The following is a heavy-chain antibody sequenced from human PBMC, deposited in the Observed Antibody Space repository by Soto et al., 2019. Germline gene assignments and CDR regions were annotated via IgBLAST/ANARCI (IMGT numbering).Heavy chain of an antibody. V-gene: IGHV3-15*01. CDR2: IKSKTDGGTT. J-gene: IGHJ3*02. D-gene: IGHD3-3*01. CDR3: TFVSYHDFWSGPDGFDI. Sequence: PGESLKISCAASGFTFSNAWMSWVRQAPGKGLEWVGRIKSKTDGGTTDYAAPVKGRFTISRDDSKNTLYLQMNSLKTEDTAVYFCTFVSYHDFWSGPDGFDIWGQGTTVTVSS. CDR1: GFTFSNAW.